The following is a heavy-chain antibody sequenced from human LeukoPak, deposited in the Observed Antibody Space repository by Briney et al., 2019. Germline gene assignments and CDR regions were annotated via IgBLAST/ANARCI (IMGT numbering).Heavy chain of an antibody. CDR2: IYYSGST. CDR3: ARAGATHYYYYMDV. CDR1: GGSISSYY. V-gene: IGHV4-59*01. Sequence: SETLSLTCTVSGGSISSYYWSWIRQPPGKGLEWIGYIYYSGSTNYNPSLKSRVTISVDTPKNQFSLKLSSVTAADTAVYHCARAGATHYYYYMDVWGKGTTVTVSS. J-gene: IGHJ6*03.